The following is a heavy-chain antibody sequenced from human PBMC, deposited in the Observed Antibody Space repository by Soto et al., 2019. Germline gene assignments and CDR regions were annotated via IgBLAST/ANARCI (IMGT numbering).Heavy chain of an antibody. V-gene: IGHV3-23*01. CDR2: ISGSGGST. Sequence: GGSLRLSCAASGFTFSSYGMTWVRQAPGKGLEWVSAISGSGGSTYYADSVKGRFTISRDNSKNTLYLQMNSLRAEDTAVYYCAKVAQRPSAEYFQHWGQGTLVTVSS. J-gene: IGHJ1*01. CDR1: GFTFSSYG. D-gene: IGHD6-25*01. CDR3: AKVAQRPSAEYFQH.